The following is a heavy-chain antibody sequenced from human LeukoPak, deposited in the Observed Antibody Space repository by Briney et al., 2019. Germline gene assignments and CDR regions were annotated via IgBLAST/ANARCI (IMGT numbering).Heavy chain of an antibody. D-gene: IGHD3-16*01. CDR3: ARHYEP. Sequence: SETLSLTCTVPGGSISGSSYYWGWIRQPPGKGLEWIGSIYYSGSTYYNPSLKSRVTISVDTSKNQFSLKLNSVTATDTAVYYCARHYEPWGQGTLVTVSS. CDR2: IYYSGST. J-gene: IGHJ4*02. CDR1: GGSISGSSYY. V-gene: IGHV4-39*01.